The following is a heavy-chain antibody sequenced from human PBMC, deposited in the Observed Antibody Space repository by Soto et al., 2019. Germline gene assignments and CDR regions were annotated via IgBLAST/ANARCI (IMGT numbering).Heavy chain of an antibody. V-gene: IGHV3-72*01. CDR3: ATSRVVPAYYYFYMDV. Sequence: EVQLVESGGGLVQPGGSLRLSCEASGFTFSDHYMDWVRQAPGKGLEWVGRSRNKANSYTTEYAASVKGRFTISRDDSKNSLYLQMNSLKTEDTAVYYCATSRVVPAYYYFYMDVWGKGTTVTVSS. CDR1: GFTFSDHY. CDR2: SRNKANSYTT. J-gene: IGHJ6*03. D-gene: IGHD2-2*01.